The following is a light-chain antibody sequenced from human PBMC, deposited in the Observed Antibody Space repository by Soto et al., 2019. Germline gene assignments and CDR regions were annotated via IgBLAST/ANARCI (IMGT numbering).Light chain of an antibody. CDR1: QRVSSY. CDR3: QQRSNWPPVT. CDR2: DAS. V-gene: IGKV3-11*01. Sequence: EIVLTQSPATLSLSPGERATLSCRASQRVSSYLAWYQQKPGQAPRLLIYDASNRATGIPARFSGSGSGTDFTLTISSLEPDDFAVYYCQQRSNWPPVTFGGGTKVEIK. J-gene: IGKJ4*01.